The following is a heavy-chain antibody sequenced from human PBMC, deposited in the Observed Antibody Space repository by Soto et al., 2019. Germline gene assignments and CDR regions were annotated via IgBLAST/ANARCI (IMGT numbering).Heavy chain of an antibody. V-gene: IGHV3-23*01. CDR2: ISGSGGST. CDR1: GFTFSNYA. Sequence: GGSLRLSCAASGFTFSNYAVTWVRQAPGKGLEWVSTISGSGGSTYYADSVKGRFTISRDNSKNTLYLQMNSLRAEDTAVYYCAKDEYYYSRSGYYIFDSWGQGTLVTVSS. J-gene: IGHJ4*02. CDR3: AKDEYYYSRSGYYIFDS. D-gene: IGHD3-22*01.